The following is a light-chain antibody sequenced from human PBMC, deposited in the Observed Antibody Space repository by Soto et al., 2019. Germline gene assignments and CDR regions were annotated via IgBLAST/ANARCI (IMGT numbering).Light chain of an antibody. J-gene: IGKJ1*01. CDR2: GAS. CDR1: QSINSD. Sequence: EIVMTQSPATLSVSPGETTRLSCRASQSINSDVAWYQQKVGQTPRLLIHGASTRATGIAARFSGSGSGTEFNLTISGLQSEDFATYYCQQYNSYSEAFGQGTKVDIK. CDR3: QQYNSYSEA. V-gene: IGKV3D-15*01.